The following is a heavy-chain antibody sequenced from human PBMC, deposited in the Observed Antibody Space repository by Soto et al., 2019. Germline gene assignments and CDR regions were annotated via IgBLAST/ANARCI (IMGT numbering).Heavy chain of an antibody. J-gene: IGHJ4*02. D-gene: IGHD2-21*02. V-gene: IGHV1-69*13. CDR1: VGTHRTYV. CDR2: IIPVFGTA. CDR3: SSAYGGDDCSVSTFDY. Sequence: SVNGTCKASVGTHRTYVINWVRPAPGQGLEWMGGIIPVFGTANYAQKFQGRLTITADESTSTAYMELISLISEDTAVYYCSSAYGGDDCSVSTFDYWGQGTQVTVSS.